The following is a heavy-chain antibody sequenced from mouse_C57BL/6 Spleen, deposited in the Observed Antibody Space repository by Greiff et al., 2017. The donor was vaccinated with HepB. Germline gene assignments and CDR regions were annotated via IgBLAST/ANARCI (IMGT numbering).Heavy chain of an antibody. CDR3: ARMRGNYGYFDV. V-gene: IGHV1-81*01. CDR2: IYPRSGNT. J-gene: IGHJ1*03. CDR1: GYTFTSYG. Sequence: VQLQQSGAELARPGASVKLSCKASGYTFTSYGISWVKQRTGQGLEWIGEIYPRSGNTYYNEKFKGKATLTADKSSSTAYMELRSLTSEDAAVYFCARMRGNYGYFDVWGTGTTVTVSS.